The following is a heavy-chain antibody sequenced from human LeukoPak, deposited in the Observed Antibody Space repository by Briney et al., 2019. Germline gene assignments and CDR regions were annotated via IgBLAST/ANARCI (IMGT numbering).Heavy chain of an antibody. CDR3: ARDFSLVRGTHYYVMDV. CDR1: GGSVSSDSYY. D-gene: IGHD3-10*01. Sequence: SETLSLTCTVSGGSVSSDSYYWSWIRQPPEKGLEWIGYIYDSGSTDYNPSLKSRVTISVDTSKNQFSLRLSSATAADTAVYYCARDFSLVRGTHYYVMDVWGQGTTVTVSS. J-gene: IGHJ6*02. CDR2: IYDSGST. V-gene: IGHV4-61*01.